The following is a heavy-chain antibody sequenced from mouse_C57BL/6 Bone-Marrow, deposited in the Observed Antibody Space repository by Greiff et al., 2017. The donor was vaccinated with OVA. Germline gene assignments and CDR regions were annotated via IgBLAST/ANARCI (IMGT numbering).Heavy chain of an antibody. Sequence: VQVVESGAELVRPGASVTLSCKASGYTFTDYEMHWVKQTPVHGLEWIGAIDPETGGTAYNQKFKGKAILTADKSSSTAYMELRSLTSEDSAVYYCTFYGSSFYYFDYWGQGTTLTVSS. CDR2: IDPETGGT. D-gene: IGHD1-1*01. J-gene: IGHJ2*01. V-gene: IGHV1-15*01. CDR3: TFYGSSFYYFDY. CDR1: GYTFTDYE.